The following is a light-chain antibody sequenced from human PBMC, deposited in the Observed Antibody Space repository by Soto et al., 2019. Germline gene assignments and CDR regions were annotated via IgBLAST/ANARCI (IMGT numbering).Light chain of an antibody. CDR3: QQYYTTPLT. V-gene: IGKV4-1*01. CDR1: QSVLYSSTNKNY. CDR2: WAS. J-gene: IGKJ4*01. Sequence: DIVMTQSPDSLAVSLGERATINCKSSQSVLYSSTNKNYLSWYQQKPGQPPKLLIYWASTRESGVPDRFSGSGSGTDFTLNVSSLQAEDVAVYYCQQYYTTPLTFGGGTNVQIK.